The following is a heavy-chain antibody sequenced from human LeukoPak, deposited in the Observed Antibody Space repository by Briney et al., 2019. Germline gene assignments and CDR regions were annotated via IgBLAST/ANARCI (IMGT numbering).Heavy chain of an antibody. CDR3: TTETRYSYGHFDY. V-gene: IGHV3-15*01. J-gene: IGHJ4*02. CDR1: GFTFSNAW. D-gene: IGHD5-18*01. Sequence: GGSLRLSCAASGFTFSNAWMSWVRQAPGKGLEWVGRIKSKTDGGTTDYAAPVKGRFTISRDDSKNTLYLQMNSLKTEDTAVYYCTTETRYSYGHFDYWGQGTLVTVSS. CDR2: IKSKTDGGTT.